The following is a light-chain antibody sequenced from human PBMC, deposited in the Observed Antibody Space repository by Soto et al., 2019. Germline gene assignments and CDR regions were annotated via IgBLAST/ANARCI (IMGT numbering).Light chain of an antibody. CDR3: QQRIKWPT. J-gene: IGKJ4*01. Sequence: ELVLTQSPATLSLSPGERATLSCGASQSVSSYLAWYQQKPGQAPRLLIYDASNRATGIPARFSGSGSGTDFTLTISSLEPEDFAVYYCQQRIKWPTFGGGTKVEIK. CDR2: DAS. CDR1: QSVSSY. V-gene: IGKV3-11*01.